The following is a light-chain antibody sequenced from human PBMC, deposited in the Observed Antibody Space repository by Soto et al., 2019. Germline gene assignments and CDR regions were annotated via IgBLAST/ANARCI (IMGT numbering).Light chain of an antibody. Sequence: ETVMTQSPATLSVSPGAKSRRSYRASQSVSSNLAWYQQKPGQAPRLLSYGASTRATGIPARFSGSGSGTEFTLTISSLQSEDFAVYYCQQYNNWPQTFGQGTKVDIK. CDR3: QQYNNWPQT. CDR1: QSVSSN. CDR2: GAS. V-gene: IGKV3-15*01. J-gene: IGKJ1*01.